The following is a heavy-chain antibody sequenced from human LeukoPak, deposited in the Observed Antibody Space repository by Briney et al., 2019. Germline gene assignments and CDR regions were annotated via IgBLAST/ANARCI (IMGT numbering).Heavy chain of an antibody. V-gene: IGHV3-30*18. J-gene: IGHJ4*02. CDR1: GFTFTSYG. CDR3: AKDSASYGRFDY. D-gene: IGHD5-18*01. CDR2: ITYDGYYK. Sequence: GGSLRLSCAASGFTFTSYGMHWVRQAPGKGLEWVALITYDGYYKYYSDSVKGRFTISRDDSKNTLYLQMNSLRAEDTAVYFCAKDSASYGRFDYWGQGTLVTVSS.